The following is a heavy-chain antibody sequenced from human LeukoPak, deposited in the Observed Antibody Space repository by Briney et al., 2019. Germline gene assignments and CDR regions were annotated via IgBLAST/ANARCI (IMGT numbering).Heavy chain of an antibody. Sequence: SETLSLTCTVSGGSISSYYWSWTRQPPGKGLEWIGYIYYSGSTNYNPSLKSRVTISVDTSKNQFSLKLNSVTAADTAVYYCARDSGKYNWNDGNWFDPWGQGTLVTVSS. D-gene: IGHD1-1*01. CDR3: ARDSGKYNWNDGNWFDP. CDR2: IYYSGST. V-gene: IGHV4-59*01. CDR1: GGSISSYY. J-gene: IGHJ5*02.